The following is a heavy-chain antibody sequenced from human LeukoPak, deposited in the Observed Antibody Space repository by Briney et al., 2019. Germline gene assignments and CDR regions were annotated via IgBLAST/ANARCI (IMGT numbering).Heavy chain of an antibody. J-gene: IGHJ4*02. D-gene: IGHD6-6*01. CDR1: GGSISSSSYY. V-gene: IGHV4-39*07. CDR3: ARDPSSSPTGDY. Sequence: PSETLSLTCTVSGGSISSSSYYWGWIRQPPGKGVEWIGSIYYSGSTYYNPSLKSRVTISVDTSKNQFSLKLSSVTAADTAVYYCARDPSSSPTGDYWGQGTLVTVSS. CDR2: IYYSGST.